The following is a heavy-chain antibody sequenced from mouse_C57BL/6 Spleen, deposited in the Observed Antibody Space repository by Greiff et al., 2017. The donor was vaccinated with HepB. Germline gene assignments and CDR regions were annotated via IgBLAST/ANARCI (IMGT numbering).Heavy chain of an antibody. CDR2: IYPGSGST. CDR3: ARKGPYYFDY. Sequence: VKLMQPGAELVKPGASVKMSCKASGYTFTSYWITWVKQRPGQGLEWIGDIYPGSGSTNYNEKFKSKATLTVDTSSSTAYMQLSSLTSEDSAVYYCARKGPYYFDYWGQGTTLTVSS. CDR1: GYTFTSYW. D-gene: IGHD3-3*01. V-gene: IGHV1-55*01. J-gene: IGHJ2*01.